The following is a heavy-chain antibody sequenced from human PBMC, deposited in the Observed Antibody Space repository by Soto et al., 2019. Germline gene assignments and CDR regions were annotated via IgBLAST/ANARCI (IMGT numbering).Heavy chain of an antibody. CDR3: AREGIAVAGTGLWFDP. D-gene: IGHD6-19*01. CDR1: GFTFSSYS. Sequence: GGSLRLSCAASGFTFSSYSMNWVRQAPGKGLEWVSSISSSSSYIYYADSVKGRFTISRDNAKNSLYLQMNSLRAEDTAVYYCAREGIAVAGTGLWFDPWGQGTLVTVSS. CDR2: ISSSSSYI. V-gene: IGHV3-21*01. J-gene: IGHJ5*02.